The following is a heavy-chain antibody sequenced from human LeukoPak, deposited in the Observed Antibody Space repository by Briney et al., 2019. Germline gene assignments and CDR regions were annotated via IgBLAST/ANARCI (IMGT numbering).Heavy chain of an antibody. J-gene: IGHJ3*02. D-gene: IGHD7-27*01. Sequence: GGSLRLSCAASGFAFSSLDMGWVRQAPGKGLEWVSAISGRGANTYYADSVKGRFTISRDNSKNTLYLQMSTLRAEDTAVYYCAKATAPHLGYAFDIWGQGTMVIVFS. CDR2: ISGRGANT. CDR3: AKATAPHLGYAFDI. CDR1: GFAFSSLD. V-gene: IGHV3-23*01.